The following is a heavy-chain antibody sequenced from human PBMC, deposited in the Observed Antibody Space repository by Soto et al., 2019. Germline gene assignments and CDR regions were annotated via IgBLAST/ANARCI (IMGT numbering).Heavy chain of an antibody. D-gene: IGHD3-3*01. CDR1: GFIFSDYY. CDR3: ARAWKIEKFGVISMSKGLDV. J-gene: IGHJ6*02. V-gene: IGHV3-11*01. CDR2: SSNRDRST. Sequence: QVQLVESGGGLVKPGGSLRLSCAASGFIFSDYYMTWIRQAPGKGLEWLSCSSNRDRSTYYADSVKDRFVVSKDNAKNLVYLQMNSPTAEDTAVYFCARAWKIEKFGVISMSKGLDVWGQGTKVTVSS.